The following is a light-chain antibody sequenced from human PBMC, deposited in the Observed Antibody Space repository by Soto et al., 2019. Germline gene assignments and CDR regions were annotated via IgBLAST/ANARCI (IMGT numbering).Light chain of an antibody. CDR2: GAS. V-gene: IGKV3-15*01. CDR3: QKYNNWPPWT. J-gene: IGKJ1*01. CDR1: QSVSCN. Sequence: EIVMTQSPATLSVSPGERATVSCSEIQSVSCNLAWYQQKPGQAPRLLIYGASTRATGIPARFSGSGSGTEFTLTISSLQSEDFAVYYCQKYNNWPPWTFGQGTKVDIK.